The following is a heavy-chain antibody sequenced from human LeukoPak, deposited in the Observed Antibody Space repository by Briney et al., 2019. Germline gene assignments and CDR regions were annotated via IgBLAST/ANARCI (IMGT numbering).Heavy chain of an antibody. Sequence: SVEVSCKASGGTFSSYAISWVRQAPGQGLEWMGGITPIFGTANYAQKFQGRVTITTDESTSTAYMELSSLRSEDTAVYYCASHEGRYGGNSYWGQGTLVTVSS. D-gene: IGHD4-23*01. CDR3: ASHEGRYGGNSY. J-gene: IGHJ4*02. V-gene: IGHV1-69*05. CDR1: GGTFSSYA. CDR2: ITPIFGTA.